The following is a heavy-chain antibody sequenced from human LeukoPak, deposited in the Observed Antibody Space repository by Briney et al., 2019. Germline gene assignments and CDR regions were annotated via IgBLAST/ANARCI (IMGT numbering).Heavy chain of an antibody. D-gene: IGHD5-24*01. CDR3: ATGARWLQPLDY. Sequence: PSETLSLTCTVSGGSISSYYWSWIQQPPGKGLEGIGYIYYSGSTNYNPSLKSRVTISVDTSKNQFSLKLSSVTAADTAVYYCATGARWLQPLDYWGQGTLVTVSS. CDR2: IYYSGST. V-gene: IGHV4-59*01. CDR1: GGSISSYY. J-gene: IGHJ4*02.